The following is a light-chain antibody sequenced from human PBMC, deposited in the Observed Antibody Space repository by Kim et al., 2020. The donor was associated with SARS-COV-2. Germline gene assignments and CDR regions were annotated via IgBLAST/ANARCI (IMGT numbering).Light chain of an antibody. Sequence: SPGERATPSCTASQSVRSDLSWYQQKPGQGPRLLIYGASTRAPGIPARFSGSGSGTEFTLTISSLQSEDFAVYYCQQYNNWPPITFGQGTRLEIK. V-gene: IGKV3-15*01. J-gene: IGKJ5*01. CDR2: GAS. CDR1: QSVRSD. CDR3: QQYNNWPPIT.